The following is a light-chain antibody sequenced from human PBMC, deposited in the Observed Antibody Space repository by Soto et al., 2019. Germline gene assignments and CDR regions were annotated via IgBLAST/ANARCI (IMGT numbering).Light chain of an antibody. J-gene: IGKJ2*01. Sequence: DIVLTQTPLSSPVTLGQPASISCRSSQSLVHGDGNTYVSWLQQRPGQPPILLIYMISNRFSGVPDRFAGSGAGTDFTLRISGAEAEDVGVYYCMQATQAYTFGQGTKREIK. CDR3: MQATQAYT. V-gene: IGKV2-24*01. CDR2: MIS. CDR1: QSLVHGDGNTY.